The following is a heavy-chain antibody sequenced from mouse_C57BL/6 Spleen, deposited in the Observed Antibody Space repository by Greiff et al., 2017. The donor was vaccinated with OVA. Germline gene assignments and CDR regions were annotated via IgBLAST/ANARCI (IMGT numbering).Heavy chain of an antibody. J-gene: IGHJ1*03. D-gene: IGHD1-1*01. CDR2: IDPETGGT. CDR3: TRELTTVGATYWYFDV. CDR1: GYTFTDYE. V-gene: IGHV1-15*01. Sequence: VQLQQSGAELVRPGASVTLSCKASGYTFTDYEMHWVKQTPVHGLEWIGSIDPETGGTAYNQKFKGKAILTADKSSSTAYMELRSLTSEDSAVYYCTRELTTVGATYWYFDVWGTGTTVTVSS.